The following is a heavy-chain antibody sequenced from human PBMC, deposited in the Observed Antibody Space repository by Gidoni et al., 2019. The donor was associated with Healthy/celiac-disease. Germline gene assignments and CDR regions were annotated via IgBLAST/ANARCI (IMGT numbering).Heavy chain of an antibody. CDR2: IWYDGSNK. CDR3: AREWELLRGAFDI. CDR1: GFTFSSYG. V-gene: IGHV3-33*01. Sequence: QVQLVESGGGVVQPGRSLRLSCAAPGFTFSSYGMHWVRQAPGKGLEWVAVIWYDGSNKYDADSVKCRFTISRDNSKNTLYLQMNSLRAEDTAVYYCAREWELLRGAFDIWGQGTMVTVSS. J-gene: IGHJ3*02. D-gene: IGHD1-26*01.